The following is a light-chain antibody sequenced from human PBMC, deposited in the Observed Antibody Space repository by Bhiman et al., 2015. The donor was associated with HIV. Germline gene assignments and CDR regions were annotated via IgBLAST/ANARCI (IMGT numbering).Light chain of an antibody. CDR1: KLGDKY. CDR2: QDS. J-gene: IGLJ1*01. CDR3: QAWDSLHGV. V-gene: IGLV3-1*01. Sequence: SYELTQSPSVSVSPGQTASITCSGDKLGDKYACWYQQKPGQSPVLVIYQDSKRPSGIPERFSGSNSGNTATLTISGTQAMDEADYYCQAWDSLHGVFGTGTKVTVL.